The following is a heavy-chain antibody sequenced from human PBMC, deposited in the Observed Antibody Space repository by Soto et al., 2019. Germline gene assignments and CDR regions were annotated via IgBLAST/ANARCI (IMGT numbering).Heavy chain of an antibody. Sequence: GGSLRLSCAASGFTFSSYGMHWVRQAPGKGLEWVAVISYDGSNEYSADSVKGRFTISRDNSKNTLYLQMNSLRAEDTAVYYCAKGDHSDLPYCYYYGMDVWGQGTTVTVSS. CDR2: ISYDGSNE. J-gene: IGHJ6*02. CDR3: AKGDHSDLPYCYYYGMDV. D-gene: IGHD2-15*01. CDR1: GFTFSSYG. V-gene: IGHV3-30*18.